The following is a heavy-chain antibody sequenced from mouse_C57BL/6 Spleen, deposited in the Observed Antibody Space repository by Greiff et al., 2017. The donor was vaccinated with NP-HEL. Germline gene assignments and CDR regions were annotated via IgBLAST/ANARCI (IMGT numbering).Heavy chain of an antibody. CDR3: ARYLTTVVATRGYYAMDY. Sequence: QVQLQQPGAELVKPGASVKLSCKASGYTFTSYWMHWVKQRPGQGLEWIGMIHPNSGSTNYNEKFKSKATLTVDKSSSTAYMQLSSLTSEDSAVYYCARYLTTVVATRGYYAMDYWGQGTSVTVSS. V-gene: IGHV1-64*01. CDR2: IHPNSGST. J-gene: IGHJ4*01. CDR1: GYTFTSYW. D-gene: IGHD1-1*01.